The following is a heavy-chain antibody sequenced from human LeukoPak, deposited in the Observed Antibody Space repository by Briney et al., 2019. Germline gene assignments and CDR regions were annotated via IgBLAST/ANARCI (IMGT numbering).Heavy chain of an antibody. CDR2: IYYSGRT. CDR3: ARHTVVTAIEDAFDI. D-gene: IGHD2-21*02. Sequence: SETLSLTCTVSGGSISSYYWSWIRQPPGKGLEWIGYIYYSGRTNYNPSLKSRVTISVDTSKNQFSLKLSSVTAADTPVYYCARHTVVTAIEDAFDIWGQGTMVTVSS. V-gene: IGHV4-59*08. J-gene: IGHJ3*02. CDR1: GGSISSYY.